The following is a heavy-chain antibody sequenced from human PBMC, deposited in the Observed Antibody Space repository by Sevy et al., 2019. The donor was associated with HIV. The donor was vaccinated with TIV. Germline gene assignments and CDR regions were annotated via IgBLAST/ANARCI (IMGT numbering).Heavy chain of an antibody. CDR1: GFTFSSYA. J-gene: IGHJ6*02. D-gene: IGHD6-19*01. CDR3: ARGIAVAGTRGYYYGMDV. CDR2: ISYDGSNK. V-gene: IGHV3-30-3*01. Sequence: GGCLRLSCAASGFTFSSYAMHWVRQAPGKGLEWVAVISYDGSNKYYADSVKGRFTISRDNSKNTLCLQMNSLRAEDTAVYYCARGIAVAGTRGYYYGMDVWGQGTTVTVSS.